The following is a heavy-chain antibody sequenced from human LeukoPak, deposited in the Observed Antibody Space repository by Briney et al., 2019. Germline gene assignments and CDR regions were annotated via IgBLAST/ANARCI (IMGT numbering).Heavy chain of an antibody. CDR2: GHHSWTT. CDR3: ARDDDCSSWFVCTSRGDYGLDV. Sequence: SGTLSLHRTVPGYLNKNGPYLALIRPVPGGGVELIGDGHHSWTTSFNPSLKSRIAMSMDTSNNHFSLRLTSVTASDAGVYYCARDDDCSSWFVCTSRGDYGLDVWGKGTTVTVSS. CDR1: GYLNKNGPY. V-gene: IGHV4-38-2*02. J-gene: IGHJ6*04. D-gene: IGHD6-13*01.